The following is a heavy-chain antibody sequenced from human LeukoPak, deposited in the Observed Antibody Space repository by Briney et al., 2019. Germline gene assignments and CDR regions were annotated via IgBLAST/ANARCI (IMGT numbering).Heavy chain of an antibody. V-gene: IGHV3-23*01. Sequence: GGSLRLSCAVSGFTFSSYAMSWVRQAPGKGLEWVSAISGSGGSTYYADSVKGRFTISRDNSKNTLYLQMNSLRAEDTAVYYCAKALGVTLYFDYWGQGTLVTVSS. J-gene: IGHJ4*02. CDR3: AKALGVTLYFDY. CDR2: ISGSGGST. CDR1: GFTFSSYA. D-gene: IGHD2-21*02.